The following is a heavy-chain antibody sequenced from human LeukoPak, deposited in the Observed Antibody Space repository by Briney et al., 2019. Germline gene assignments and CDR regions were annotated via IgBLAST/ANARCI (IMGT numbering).Heavy chain of an antibody. J-gene: IGHJ4*02. CDR1: KFNFNNYG. Sequence: GGSLRLSCTTSKFNFNNYGMTWVRQAPGKGLEWVSPISGSGGSTQYAPSVQGRFTISRDNSKNTLYLQMNSLSADDTAVYYCAKVAHYYGSGSYYEYYFDYWGQGALVTVSS. D-gene: IGHD3-10*01. CDR3: AKVAHYYGSGSYYEYYFDY. CDR2: ISGSGGST. V-gene: IGHV3-23*01.